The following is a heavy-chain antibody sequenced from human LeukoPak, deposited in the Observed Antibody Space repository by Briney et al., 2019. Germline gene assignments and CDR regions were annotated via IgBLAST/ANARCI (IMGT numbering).Heavy chain of an antibody. CDR3: ARNLIPEQLVLNF. CDR1: GGSISSSSYY. V-gene: IGHV4-61*02. CDR2: IYTSGST. D-gene: IGHD6-13*01. J-gene: IGHJ4*02. Sequence: SETLSLTCTVSGGSISSSSYYWTWIRQPAGKRLEWTGRIYTSGSTNYNPSLKSRVTMSVDTSKNQFSLNLRSVTPEDTAVYYCARNLIPEQLVLNFWGQGTLVTVSS.